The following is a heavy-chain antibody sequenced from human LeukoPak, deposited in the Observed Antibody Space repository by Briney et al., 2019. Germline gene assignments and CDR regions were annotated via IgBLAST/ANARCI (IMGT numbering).Heavy chain of an antibody. J-gene: IGHJ6*02. Sequence: SETLSLTCTVSGGSISSYYWSWIRQPAGKGLEWIGRIYTSGSTNYNPSLKSRVTMSVDTSKNQFSLKLNSVTAADTAVYYCARDFAASSWHGMDVWAKGPRSPSP. CDR1: GGSISSYY. V-gene: IGHV4-4*07. D-gene: IGHD6-13*01. CDR2: IYTSGST. CDR3: ARDFAASSWHGMDV.